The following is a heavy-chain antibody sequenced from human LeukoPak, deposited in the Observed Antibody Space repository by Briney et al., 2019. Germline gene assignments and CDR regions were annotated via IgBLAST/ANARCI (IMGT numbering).Heavy chain of an antibody. D-gene: IGHD3-10*02. J-gene: IGHJ6*02. CDR2: IIPIFGTA. CDR1: GGTFSSYD. CDR3: ARGPVEAVFGVSTED. Sequence: GASVKVSCKASGGTFSSYDISWVRQAPGQGLEWMGGIIPIFGTANYAQKFQGRVSMTRDTSISTAYMELSSLRSEDTAVYYCARGPVEAVFGVSTEDWGQGTTVTVSS. V-gene: IGHV1-69*05.